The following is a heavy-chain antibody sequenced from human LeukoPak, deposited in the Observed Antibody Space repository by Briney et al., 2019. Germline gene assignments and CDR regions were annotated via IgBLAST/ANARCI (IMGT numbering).Heavy chain of an antibody. V-gene: IGHV3-20*04. J-gene: IGHJ5*02. CDR3: ARDRQGITGTEWFDP. CDR1: GFTFGDYG. CDR2: ISWNSDST. Sequence: GGSLRLSRDGSGFTFGDYGMSWVRQAPGKGPEWVAGISWNSDSTGYPDSVKGRFTISGDNAKNSLFLQMDSLRVEDTAFYYCARDRQGITGTEWFDPWGQGILVTVSS. D-gene: IGHD1-20*01.